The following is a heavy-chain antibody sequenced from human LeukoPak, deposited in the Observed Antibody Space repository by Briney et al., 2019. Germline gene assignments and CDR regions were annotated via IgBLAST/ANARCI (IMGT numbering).Heavy chain of an antibody. Sequence: ASVKVSCKASGYTFTGYYMHWVRQAPGQGLEWMGWINPNSGGTNYAQKFQGRVTMTRDTSISTAYMELSRLRSDDTAVYYCARVRVGYGGNSEEELDYYYYMDVWGKGTTVTVSS. CDR1: GYTFTGYY. J-gene: IGHJ6*03. V-gene: IGHV1-2*02. D-gene: IGHD4-23*01. CDR2: INPNSGGT. CDR3: ARVRVGYGGNSEEELDYYYYMDV.